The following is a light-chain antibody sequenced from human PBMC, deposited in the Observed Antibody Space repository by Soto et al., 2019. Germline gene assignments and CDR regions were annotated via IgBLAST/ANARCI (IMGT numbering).Light chain of an antibody. V-gene: IGKV3-15*01. CDR3: QQYNNWPPIT. CDR2: GAS. Sequence: EIVMTQSASTLSVSPGERATLSCRASQSVSSNLAWYQQKPVQAPRLLIYGASTRATGLPARFSGSGSGTEFTLTISSLQSQDFAVYYCQQYNNWPPITFGQGTRLEIK. CDR1: QSVSSN. J-gene: IGKJ5*01.